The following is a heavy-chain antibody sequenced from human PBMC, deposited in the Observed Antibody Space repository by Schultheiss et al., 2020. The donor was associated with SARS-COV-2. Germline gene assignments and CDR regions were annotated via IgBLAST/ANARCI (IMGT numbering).Heavy chain of an antibody. CDR2: IYYSGST. V-gene: IGHV4-39*01. CDR3: ARRSVFIAAAGTAGWFDP. J-gene: IGHJ5*02. Sequence: SETLSLTCTVSGGSISSSSYYWGWIRQPPGKGLEWIGYIYYSGSTYYNPSLKSRVTISVDTSKNQFSLKLSSVTAADTAVYYCARRSVFIAAAGTAGWFDPWGQGTLVTVSS. CDR1: GGSISSSSYY. D-gene: IGHD6-13*01.